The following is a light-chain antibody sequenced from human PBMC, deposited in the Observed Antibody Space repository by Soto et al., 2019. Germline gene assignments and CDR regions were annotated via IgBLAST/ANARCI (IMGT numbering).Light chain of an antibody. J-gene: IGLJ3*02. V-gene: IGLV2-11*01. CDR3: CSYAGSAVV. CDR2: DVN. CDR1: SSDVGGYKY. Sequence: QSALTQPRSVSGSPGQSVTISCTGTSSDVGGYKYVSWYQQHPGRAPKLIIYDVNQRPSGVPDRFSGSKSGNTASLTISGLQAEDEADYSCCSYAGSAVVFGGGTKLTVL.